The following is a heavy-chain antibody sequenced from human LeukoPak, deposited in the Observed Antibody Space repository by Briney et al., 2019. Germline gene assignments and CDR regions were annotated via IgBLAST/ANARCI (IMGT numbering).Heavy chain of an antibody. J-gene: IGHJ4*02. Sequence: SVKVSCKASGYTFTSYYMHWVRQAPGQGLEWMGGIIPIFGTANYAQKFQGRVTITADESTSTAYMELSSLRSEDTAVYYCARAPPYDILTGSPFDYWGQGTLVTVSS. V-gene: IGHV1-69*13. D-gene: IGHD3-9*01. CDR2: IIPIFGTA. CDR3: ARAPPYDILTGSPFDY. CDR1: GYTFTSYY.